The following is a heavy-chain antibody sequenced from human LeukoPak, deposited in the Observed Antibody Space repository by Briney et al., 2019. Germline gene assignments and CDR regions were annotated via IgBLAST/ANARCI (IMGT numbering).Heavy chain of an antibody. Sequence: SQTLSLTCTVSGGSISSGGYYWSWIRQPPGKGLEWIGYIYHSGSTYYNPSLKSRVTISVDRSKNQFSLKLSSVTAADTAVYYCARDPGSSGYPEYFQHWGQGTLVTVSS. CDR2: IYHSGST. D-gene: IGHD3-22*01. V-gene: IGHV4-30-2*01. CDR3: ARDPGSSGYPEYFQH. J-gene: IGHJ1*01. CDR1: GGSISSGGYY.